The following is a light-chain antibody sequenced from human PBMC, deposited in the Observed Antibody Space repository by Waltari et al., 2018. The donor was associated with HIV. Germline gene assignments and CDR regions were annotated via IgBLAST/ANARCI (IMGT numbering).Light chain of an antibody. CDR1: KLEEKT. J-gene: IGLJ3*02. CDR3: QVWDDIIGPYVV. V-gene: IGLV3-21*04. Sequence: YVLTQPPSVSVAPGEAARISCGGNKLEEKTVHWYQQKPGQAPVLVIYYNDDRPSGIPERFSGSNSQNTATLTISRVEAGDEADYYCQVWDDIIGPYVVFGGGTKLTVL. CDR2: YND.